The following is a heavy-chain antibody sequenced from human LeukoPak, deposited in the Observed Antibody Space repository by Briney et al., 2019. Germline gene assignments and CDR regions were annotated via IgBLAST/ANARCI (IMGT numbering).Heavy chain of an antibody. J-gene: IGHJ5*02. D-gene: IGHD2-2*01. CDR3: ARGNMYQLLCVNWFDP. V-gene: IGHV1-8*01. CDR2: MNPNSGNT. CDR1: GYTFTSYD. Sequence: GASVKVSCKASGYTFTSYDINWVRQATGQGLEWMGWMNPNSGNTGYAQKFQGRVTMTRNTSISTAYMELSSLRSEDTAVYYCARGNMYQLLCVNWFDPWGQGTLVTVSS.